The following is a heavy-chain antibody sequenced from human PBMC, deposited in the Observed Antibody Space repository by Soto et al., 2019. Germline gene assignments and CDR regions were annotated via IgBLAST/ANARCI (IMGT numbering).Heavy chain of an antibody. CDR1: GFTFSSYA. D-gene: IGHD3-10*01. V-gene: IGHV3-30-3*01. J-gene: IGHJ3*02. CDR3: ARSESYYYGSGSLI. CDR2: ISYDGSNK. Sequence: QVQLVESGGGVVQPGRSLRLSCAASGFTFSSYAMHWVRQAPGKGLEWVAVISYDGSNKYYADSVKGRFTISRDNSKNTLYLQMNSLRAEDTAVYYCARSESYYYGSGSLIWGQGTMVTVSS.